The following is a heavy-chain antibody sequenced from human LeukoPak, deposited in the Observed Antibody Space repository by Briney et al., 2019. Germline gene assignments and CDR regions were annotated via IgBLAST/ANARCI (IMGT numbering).Heavy chain of an antibody. Sequence: ASVKVSCKASGYSFTTYGINWVRRAPGQGLEWMGWISTYTGDTKYVQKLQGRVSMTTDTSTSTAHMELRSLRSDDTAVYYCARGYHFDTSGYPVSEYFQHWGQGTLVTASS. CDR2: ISTYTGDT. CDR3: ARGYHFDTSGYPVSEYFQH. V-gene: IGHV1-18*01. CDR1: GYSFTTYG. D-gene: IGHD3-22*01. J-gene: IGHJ1*01.